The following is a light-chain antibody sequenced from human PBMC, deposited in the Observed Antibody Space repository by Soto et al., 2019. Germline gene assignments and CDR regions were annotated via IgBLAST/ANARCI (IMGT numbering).Light chain of an antibody. CDR2: AAS. CDR1: QGISNY. J-gene: IGKJ3*01. Sequence: DIQMTQSPSSLSASVGDRVTITCRASQGISNYLAWYQQKPGKVPKLLIYAASTLQSGVPSRFSGSGSGTDFTLTISSLQPEDVATYYCQKYNSAPSFGPGTKVDMK. CDR3: QKYNSAPS. V-gene: IGKV1-27*01.